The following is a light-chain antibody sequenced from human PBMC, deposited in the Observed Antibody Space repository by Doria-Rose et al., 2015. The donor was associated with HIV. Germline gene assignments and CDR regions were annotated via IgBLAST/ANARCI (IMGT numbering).Light chain of an antibody. CDR2: GAS. J-gene: IGKJ1*01. CDR1: QSVSSN. V-gene: IGKV3-15*01. CDR3: QQYNNWPSWT. Sequence: TQSPATLSVPPGERATLSCRASQSVSSNLAWYQQKPGQAPRLLIYGASTRATDIPARFSGSGSGTEFTLAISSMQSEDFAVYYCQQYNNWPSWTFGQGTKVEIK.